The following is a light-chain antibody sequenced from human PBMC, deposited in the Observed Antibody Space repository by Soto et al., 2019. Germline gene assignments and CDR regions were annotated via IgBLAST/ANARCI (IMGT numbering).Light chain of an antibody. Sequence: DIQMTQSPSSLSASVGDRVTITCPASQDISNYLNWYQQRPGKAPKLLIYDASNLERGVPSRFSGTRSGTHFTFAITSLQPEGVATFYCQQSDSLPITFGQGTRLEI. J-gene: IGKJ5*01. CDR1: QDISNY. CDR2: DAS. V-gene: IGKV1-33*01. CDR3: QQSDSLPIT.